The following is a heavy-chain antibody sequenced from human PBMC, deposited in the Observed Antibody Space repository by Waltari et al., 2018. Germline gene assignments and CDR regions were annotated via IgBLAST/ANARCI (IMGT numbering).Heavy chain of an antibody. CDR1: GLTFRRFA. CDR2: ISFDGSNR. J-gene: IGHJ4*02. Sequence: QVHLVESGGGVVQPGGSLRLSVAAPGLTFRRFASPWVRQAPGRGLEWVAFISFDGSNRYYADSVKGRFTISRDNNENTLYLQMSSLRAEDTAVYYCAKEGNVVVVPAAIVDYWGQGTLVTVSS. CDR3: AKEGNVVVVPAAIVDY. D-gene: IGHD2-2*01. V-gene: IGHV3-30*02.